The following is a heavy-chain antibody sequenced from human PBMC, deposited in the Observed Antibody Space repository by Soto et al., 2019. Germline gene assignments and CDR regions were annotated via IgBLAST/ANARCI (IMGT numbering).Heavy chain of an antibody. D-gene: IGHD5-12*01. Sequence: TLSLTCTVSGDSIRSYYWTWIRQPPGKGLELIGYIYYSGSTRYNPSLKSRVTISVDMSKNQFSLKLSSVIAADTAVYYCARAYGGFDNGLDVWGQGTAVTVSS. CDR1: GDSIRSYY. V-gene: IGHV4-59*01. CDR2: IYYSGST. J-gene: IGHJ6*02. CDR3: ARAYGGFDNGLDV.